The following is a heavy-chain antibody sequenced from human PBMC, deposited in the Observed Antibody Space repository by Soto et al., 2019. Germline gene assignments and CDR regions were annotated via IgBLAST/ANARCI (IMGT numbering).Heavy chain of an antibody. CDR1: GGSVSSYY. Sequence: SETLSLTCTVSGGSVSSYYWSWIRQLPGKGLEWIGYIYYSGSTSYDPSLKSRVTMSVDTPKNQFSLKLSSVTAADTAVYYCARDRSIIGTTYYYYYMDVWGKGTTVTVSS. J-gene: IGHJ6*03. D-gene: IGHD1-7*01. V-gene: IGHV4-59*02. CDR3: ARDRSIIGTTYYYYYMDV. CDR2: IYYSGST.